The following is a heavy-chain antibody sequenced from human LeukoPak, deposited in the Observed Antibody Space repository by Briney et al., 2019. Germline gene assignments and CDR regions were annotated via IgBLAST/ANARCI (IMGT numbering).Heavy chain of an antibody. Sequence: ASVKVSCKVSGYTLTELSMHWVRQAPGKGLEWMGGFDPEDGETIYAQKFQGRVTMTEDTSTDTAYMELSSLRSEGTAVYYCATSIAVAGFSFDYWGQGTLVTVSS. CDR2: FDPEDGET. V-gene: IGHV1-24*01. J-gene: IGHJ4*02. CDR3: ATSIAVAGFSFDY. CDR1: GYTLTELS. D-gene: IGHD6-19*01.